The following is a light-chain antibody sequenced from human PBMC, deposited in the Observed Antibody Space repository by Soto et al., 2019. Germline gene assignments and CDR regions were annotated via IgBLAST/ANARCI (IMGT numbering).Light chain of an antibody. J-gene: IGKJ1*01. CDR1: QSVSGN. Sequence: EIVMTQSPGTLSVSPGERATLSCRASQSVSGNLAWYQQKPGQAPSLRIYGPSTRATGIPARFSGSGSGTEFTLTISSLQSEDFAVYYCQQYNNWPRTFGQGTKVEVK. CDR3: QQYNNWPRT. CDR2: GPS. V-gene: IGKV3-15*01.